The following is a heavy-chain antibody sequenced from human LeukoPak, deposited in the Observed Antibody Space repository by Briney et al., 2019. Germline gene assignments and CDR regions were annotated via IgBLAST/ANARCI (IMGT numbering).Heavy chain of an antibody. CDR3: ARVKPATGAFDI. CDR2: INGDGSRI. CDR1: GFTFRSYW. V-gene: IGHV3-74*01. Sequence: AGGSLRLSCPASGFTFRSYWMHWVRQAPGKGLVWVSRINGDGSRITYADSVKGRFTISRDNAKNTLYLQMNSLRAEDTAVYYCARVKPATGAFDIWGQGTMVTVSS. J-gene: IGHJ3*02.